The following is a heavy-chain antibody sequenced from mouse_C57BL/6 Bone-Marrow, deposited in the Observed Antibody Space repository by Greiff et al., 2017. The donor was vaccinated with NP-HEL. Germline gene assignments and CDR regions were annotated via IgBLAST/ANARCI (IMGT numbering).Heavy chain of an antibody. CDR2: IWSGGST. D-gene: IGHD1-1*01. V-gene: IGHV2-2*01. CDR3: ASTTVVAKYFDV. J-gene: IGHJ1*03. CDR1: GFSLTSYG. Sequence: VKLMESGPGLVQPSQSLSITCTVSGFSLTSYGVHWVRQSPGKGLEWLGVIWSGGSTDYNAAFISRLSISKDNSKSQVFFKMNSLQADDTAIYYCASTTVVAKYFDVWGTGTTVTVSS.